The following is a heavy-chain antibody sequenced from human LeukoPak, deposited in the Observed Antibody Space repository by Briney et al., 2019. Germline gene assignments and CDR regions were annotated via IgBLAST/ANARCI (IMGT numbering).Heavy chain of an antibody. J-gene: IGHJ4*02. V-gene: IGHV1-2*02. Sequence: ASVKVSCKASGYTFTGYYMHWVRQAPGQGLEWMGWINANSGGTNYAQKFQGRVTMTRDTSISTAYMELSRLRSDDTAVYYCARVEYSSGWSAYYFDYWGQGTLVTVSS. CDR3: ARVEYSSGWSAYYFDY. CDR1: GYTFTGYY. D-gene: IGHD6-19*01. CDR2: INANSGGT.